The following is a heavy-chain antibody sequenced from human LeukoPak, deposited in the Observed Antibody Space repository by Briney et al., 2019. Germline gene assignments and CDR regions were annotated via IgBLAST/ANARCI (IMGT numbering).Heavy chain of an antibody. CDR2: IYYTGST. CDR3: ARRGGSGRAFDY. Sequence: SETLSLTCSVSGASLSGGTYYWGWFRQPPGTGREWIGSIYYTGSTYDNPSLKSRVTISVDTSKNQFSLKLSSVTAADTAVYYCARRGGSGRAFDYWGQGTLVTVSS. V-gene: IGHV4-39*01. D-gene: IGHD1-26*01. J-gene: IGHJ4*02. CDR1: GASLSGGTYY.